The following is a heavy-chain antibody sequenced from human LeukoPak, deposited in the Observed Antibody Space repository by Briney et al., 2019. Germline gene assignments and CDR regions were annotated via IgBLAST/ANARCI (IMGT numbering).Heavy chain of an antibody. CDR3: ARDPLYCSGGSCYRIYYYGMDV. Sequence: IRQPAGKGLEWIGRIYTRGSTNYNPSLKSRVTMSVDTSKNQFSLELSSVTAADTAVYYCARDPLYCSGGSCYRIYYYGMDVWGQGTTVTVSS. CDR2: IYTRGST. V-gene: IGHV4-4*07. J-gene: IGHJ6*02. D-gene: IGHD2-15*01.